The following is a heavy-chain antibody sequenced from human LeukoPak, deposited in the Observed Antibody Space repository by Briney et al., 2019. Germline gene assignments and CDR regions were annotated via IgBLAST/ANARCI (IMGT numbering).Heavy chain of an antibody. Sequence: PGGSLRLSCAASGVSFSSFAMSWVRQGPAGGLEWVSSIRSNGETFYADSVKGRFTLSSDRSRNMVHLQLNNLRAEDTAVYYCAKHSRMVDFDSWGQGTLVTVSS. V-gene: IGHV3-23*01. J-gene: IGHJ4*02. D-gene: IGHD2-15*01. CDR2: IRSNGET. CDR1: GVSFSSFA. CDR3: AKHSRMVDFDS.